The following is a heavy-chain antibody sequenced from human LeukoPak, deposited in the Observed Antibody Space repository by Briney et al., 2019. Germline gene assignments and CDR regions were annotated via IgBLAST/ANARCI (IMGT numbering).Heavy chain of an antibody. V-gene: IGHV1-2*02. J-gene: IGHJ4*02. CDR2: VNSHSGGT. Sequence: SVTVSCKASGYTFTGYYMHWVRQAPGQELEWMGWVNSHSGGTNYAQKFQGRVTMTRDTSISTAYMEMSGLTSDDTAVYYCVRGRVLYGNNYDPLGDYWGQGTPVTVSS. D-gene: IGHD5-24*01. CDR3: VRGRVLYGNNYDPLGDY. CDR1: GYTFTGYY.